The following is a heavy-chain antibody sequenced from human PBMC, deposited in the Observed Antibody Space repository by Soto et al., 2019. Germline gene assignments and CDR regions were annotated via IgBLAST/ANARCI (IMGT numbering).Heavy chain of an antibody. V-gene: IGHV1-18*01. J-gene: IGHJ4*02. CDR3: ARHGGYSYEDYFEY. CDR2: ISAYNGNT. CDR1: GYTFTSYA. Sequence: QVQLVQSGAEVKKPGASVKVSCKASGYTFTSYAISWVRQAPGQGLEWMGWISAYNGNTNYAQKLQGRVTMTRDTSTSTDYMELRSLRSDDTAVYSCARHGGYSYEDYFEYWGQGTLVTVSS. D-gene: IGHD5-18*01.